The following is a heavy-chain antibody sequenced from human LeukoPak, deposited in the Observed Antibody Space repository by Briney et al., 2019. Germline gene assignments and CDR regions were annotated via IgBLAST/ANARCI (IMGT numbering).Heavy chain of an antibody. V-gene: IGHV1-18*01. D-gene: IGHD3-22*01. CDR1: GYTFTSYG. Sequence: GASVKVSCKACGYTFTSYGISWVRQAPGQGLEWMGWISAYNGNTNYAQKLQGRVTMTTDTSTSTAYMELRSLRSDDTAVYYCARDALNYYDSSGYGWFDPWGQGTLVTVSS. CDR2: ISAYNGNT. CDR3: ARDALNYYDSSGYGWFDP. J-gene: IGHJ5*02.